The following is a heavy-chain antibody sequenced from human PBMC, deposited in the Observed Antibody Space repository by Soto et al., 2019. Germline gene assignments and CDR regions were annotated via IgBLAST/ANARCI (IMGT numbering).Heavy chain of an antibody. CDR3: AREIVVVVGDYYRGMDV. D-gene: IGHD3-22*01. CDR1: GYTFKSHY. Sequence: QVQLVQSGAEVRKPGASVKVSCKASGYTFKSHYIHWLRQAPGQGLEWLGVINPGTGRTTYAQSCQGRVIMVRDTSTSTVNMDLSSLRSEDTAVYYCAREIVVVVGDYYRGMDVWGQGTTVTVSS. CDR2: INPGTGRT. V-gene: IGHV1-46*02. J-gene: IGHJ6*02.